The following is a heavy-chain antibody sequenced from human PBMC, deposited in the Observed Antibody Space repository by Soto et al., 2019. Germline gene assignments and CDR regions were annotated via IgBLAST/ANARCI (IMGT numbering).Heavy chain of an antibody. J-gene: IGHJ4*02. V-gene: IGHV1-69*13. CDR1: GGTFSSYA. D-gene: IGHD3-22*01. CDR2: IIPIFGTA. CDR3: ARSSDSSGYLYYFDY. Sequence: SVKVSCKASGGTFSSYAISWVRQAPGQGLGWMGGIIPIFGTANYAQKFQGRVTITADESTSTAYMELSSLRSEDTAVYYCARSSDSSGYLYYFDYWGQGTLVTVSS.